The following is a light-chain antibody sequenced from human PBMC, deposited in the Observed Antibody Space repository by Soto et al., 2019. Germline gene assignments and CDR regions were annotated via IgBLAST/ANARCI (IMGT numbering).Light chain of an antibody. Sequence: DIQMTQSPSTLSASVGARVTITCRASQSISSWLAWYQQKPGKAPKLLIHKASSLESGVPSRFSGSGSGTEFTLTISTLQPDDFATYYCQQYNSYSYTFGQGTKLEIK. CDR3: QQYNSYSYT. CDR1: QSISSW. J-gene: IGKJ2*01. V-gene: IGKV1-5*03. CDR2: KAS.